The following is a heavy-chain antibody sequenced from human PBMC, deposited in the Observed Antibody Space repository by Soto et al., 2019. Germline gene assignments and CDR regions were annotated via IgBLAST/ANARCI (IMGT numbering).Heavy chain of an antibody. J-gene: IGHJ6*02. CDR3: ARGGSGELNYYGIDV. CDR2: INPNSGVT. D-gene: IGHD3-10*01. V-gene: IGHV1-2*04. Sequence: QVQLVQSGAEVKKPGASVKVSCKASGYTFTGYYMHWVRQAPGQVLEWMGWINPNSGVTNYAQKFQGWVTRNRDTSISTDYMELSRLRSDDTAVYYCARGGSGELNYYGIDVWGQGTTVTVSS. CDR1: GYTFTGYY.